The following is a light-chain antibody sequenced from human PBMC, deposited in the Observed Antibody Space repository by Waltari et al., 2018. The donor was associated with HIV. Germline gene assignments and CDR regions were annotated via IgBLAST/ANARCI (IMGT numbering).Light chain of an antibody. V-gene: IGLV1-44*01. CDR3: SAWDDSLRATV. CDR1: FSNLGANT. Sequence: QSVMSHPPSASGTPGQTVTISCSGRFSNLGANTVNWYQQIPGTAPRLLIYGHNQRPSGVPDRVSGSRSGTSASLTSGGLQSEDEADYYCSAWDDSLRATVFGTGTRVTVL. CDR2: GHN. J-gene: IGLJ1*01.